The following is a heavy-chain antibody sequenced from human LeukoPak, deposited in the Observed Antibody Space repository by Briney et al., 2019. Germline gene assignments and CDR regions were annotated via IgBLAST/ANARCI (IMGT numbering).Heavy chain of an antibody. V-gene: IGHV7-4-1*02. Sequence: GASVKVSCKASGYTFISYAMNWVRQAPGQGLEWMGWINTNTGNPTYAQGFTGRFVFSLDTSVSTAYLQISSLKAEDTAVYYCAAGRWLQFGYYYYGMDVWGQGTTVTVSS. CDR1: GYTFISYA. D-gene: IGHD5-24*01. CDR2: INTNTGNP. J-gene: IGHJ6*02. CDR3: AAGRWLQFGYYYYGMDV.